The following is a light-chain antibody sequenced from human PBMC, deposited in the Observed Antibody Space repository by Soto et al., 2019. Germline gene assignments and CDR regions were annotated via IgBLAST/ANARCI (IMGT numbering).Light chain of an antibody. CDR3: SSYAGDNFYV. CDR2: DVG. J-gene: IGLJ1*01. Sequence: QSALTQPPSASGSPGQSVTISRTGTSSDVGGYNFVSWYQHLPGKAPKLIIYDVGERPSGVPDRFSGSKSGNTASLTVSGLQAEDEADYYCSSYAGDNFYVFGPGTKLTVL. V-gene: IGLV2-8*01. CDR1: SSDVGGYNF.